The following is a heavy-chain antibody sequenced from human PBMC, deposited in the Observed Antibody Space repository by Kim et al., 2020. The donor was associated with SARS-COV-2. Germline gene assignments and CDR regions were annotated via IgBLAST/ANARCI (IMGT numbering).Heavy chain of an antibody. Sequence: SFQGQVTISADKSISTAYLQWSSLKASDTAMYYCARQFWRADSGSKFFDYWGQGTLVTVSS. CDR3: ARQFWRADSGSKFFDY. D-gene: IGHD3-10*01. V-gene: IGHV5-51*01. J-gene: IGHJ4*02.